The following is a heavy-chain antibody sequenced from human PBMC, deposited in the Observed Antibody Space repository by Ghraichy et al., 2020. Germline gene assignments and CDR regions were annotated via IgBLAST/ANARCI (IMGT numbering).Heavy chain of an antibody. CDR1: GFTFSSYV. Sequence: GGSLRLSCAASGFTFSSYVMNWFRQAPGKGLEWVSAIRGNSDRTYYADSVKGRFTISRDNSKNTLYLEMNGLRAEDTAVYSCAKDGTARPLDYLGQGTLVTVSS. CDR2: IRGNSDRT. J-gene: IGHJ4*02. D-gene: IGHD2-21*02. V-gene: IGHV3-23*01. CDR3: AKDGTARPLDY.